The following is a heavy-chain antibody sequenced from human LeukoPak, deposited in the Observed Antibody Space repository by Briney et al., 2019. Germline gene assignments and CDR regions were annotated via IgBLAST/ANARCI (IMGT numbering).Heavy chain of an antibody. CDR3: AKDPTDFDSSGQTYFDY. CDR2: ISGSGDII. Sequence: SGGSLRLSCAASGFTFSTCAMSWVRQAPGKGLEWVSGISGSGDIIYYSDSVKGRFTISRDNSKNTLFLQVNSLRAEDSALYYCAKDPTDFDSSGQTYFDYWGQGTLVTVSS. D-gene: IGHD3-22*01. J-gene: IGHJ4*02. CDR1: GFTFSTCA. V-gene: IGHV3-23*01.